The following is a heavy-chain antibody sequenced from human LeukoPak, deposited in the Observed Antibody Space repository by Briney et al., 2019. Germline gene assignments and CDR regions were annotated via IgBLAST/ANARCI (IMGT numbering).Heavy chain of an antibody. CDR2: IWYDGSNE. V-gene: IGHV3-33*01. D-gene: IGHD2-2*01. J-gene: IGHJ4*02. Sequence: PGGSLRLSCAASGFTFSNYGMHWVRQALGKGLEWVAVIWYDGSNEYYADSVKGRFTISRDNSKNTLYPQMNSLRAEDTAVYYCARGGRYCSSSSCHLGDYWGQGTLVTVSS. CDR3: ARGGRYCSSSSCHLGDY. CDR1: GFTFSNYG.